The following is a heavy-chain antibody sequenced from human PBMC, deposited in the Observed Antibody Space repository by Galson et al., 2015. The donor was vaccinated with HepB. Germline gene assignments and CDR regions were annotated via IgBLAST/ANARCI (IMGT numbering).Heavy chain of an antibody. V-gene: IGHV3-48*04. CDR3: ARRGISSSWYMDPMYDH. CDR2: ISSRSDTI. CDR1: GFTFSDYS. D-gene: IGHD6-13*01. Sequence: SLRLSCAASGFTFSDYSMNWVRQAPGEGLEWVSYISSRSDTIYYADSVKGRFTISRDNAKNSLYLHMSGLRADDTAVYYCARRGISSSWYMDPMYDHWGQGALVTVSS. J-gene: IGHJ4*02.